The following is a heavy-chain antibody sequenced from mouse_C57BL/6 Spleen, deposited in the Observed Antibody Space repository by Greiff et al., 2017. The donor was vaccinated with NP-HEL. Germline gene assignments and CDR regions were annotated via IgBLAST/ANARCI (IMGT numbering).Heavy chain of an antibody. CDR3: AREGYYYGSSYQYYFDY. CDR1: GYTFTSYW. D-gene: IGHD1-1*01. CDR2: IYPGSGST. J-gene: IGHJ2*01. Sequence: VQLQQPGAELVKPGASVKMSCKASGYTFTSYWITWVKQRPGQGLEWIGDIYPGSGSTNYNEKFMSKATLTVDTSSSTAYMQLSSLTSEDSAVYYCAREGYYYGSSYQYYFDYWGQGTTLTVSS. V-gene: IGHV1-55*01.